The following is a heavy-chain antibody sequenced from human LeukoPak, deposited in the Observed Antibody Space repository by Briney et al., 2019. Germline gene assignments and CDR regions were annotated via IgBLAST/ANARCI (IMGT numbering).Heavy chain of an antibody. CDR3: ARGDIAAAADF. CDR2: ISSSSGNI. V-gene: IGHV3-21*01. D-gene: IGHD6-13*01. Sequence: GGSLRLSCAASGFTLSSYNMNWVRQAPGKGLEWVSCISSSSGNIYYADSVKGRFTISRDNAKNSLYLQMNSLRAEDTAVYYCARGDIAAAADFWGQGTLVTVSS. J-gene: IGHJ4*02. CDR1: GFTLSSYN.